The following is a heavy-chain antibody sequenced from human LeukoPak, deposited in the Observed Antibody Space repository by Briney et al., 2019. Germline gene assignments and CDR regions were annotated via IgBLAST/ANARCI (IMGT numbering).Heavy chain of an antibody. D-gene: IGHD3-10*01. J-gene: IGHJ3*02. Sequence: SETLSLTXAVYGGSFSGYYWSWIRQSPGKGLEWIGEINHSGSTNYNPSLKSRVTISVDTSKNQFSLKLSSVTAADTAVYYCARGPGGAFDIWGQGTMVTVFS. CDR1: GGSFSGYY. V-gene: IGHV4-34*01. CDR2: INHSGST. CDR3: ARGPGGAFDI.